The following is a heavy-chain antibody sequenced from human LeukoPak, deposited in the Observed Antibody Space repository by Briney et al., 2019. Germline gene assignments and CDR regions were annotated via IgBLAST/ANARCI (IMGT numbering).Heavy chain of an antibody. J-gene: IGHJ4*02. CDR3: ARGLGSYDRTELTWPMISF. CDR2: MNPNSGDT. Sequence: ASVKVSCKASGYTFPNYEINWVRQATGQGLEWMGGMNPNSGDTAYAQKFQGRITMTRSTSISTAFLELSSLRSEDTAVYYCARGLGSYDRTELTWPMISFWGQGTVVTVSS. D-gene: IGHD3-22*01. V-gene: IGHV1-8*01. CDR1: GYTFPNYE.